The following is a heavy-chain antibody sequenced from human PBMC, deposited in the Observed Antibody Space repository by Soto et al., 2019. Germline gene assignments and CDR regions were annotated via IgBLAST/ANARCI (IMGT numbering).Heavy chain of an antibody. D-gene: IGHD2-2*01. V-gene: IGHV1-18*01. CDR2: ISAYNGNT. J-gene: IGHJ5*02. CDR1: GYTFTTYG. Sequence: ASVKVSCKASGYTFTTYGISWGRQAPGQRLEWMGWISAYNGNTNYAQKLQGRVTMTTDTSTSTAYMELRSLRSDDTAVYYCARYCSSTSCYAEAGFDPWGQGTLVTVSS. CDR3: ARYCSSTSCYAEAGFDP.